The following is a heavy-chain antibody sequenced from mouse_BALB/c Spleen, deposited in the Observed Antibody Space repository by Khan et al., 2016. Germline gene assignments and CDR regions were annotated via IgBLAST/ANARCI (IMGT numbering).Heavy chain of an antibody. CDR1: GYAFTSYY. CDR2: NYPGDGMI. V-gene: IGHV1S56*01. CDR3: ARVYDGYSAWFGY. D-gene: IGHD2-3*01. J-gene: IGHJ3*01. Sequence: QVRLQQSGPELVKPGASVKMSCKASGYAFTSYYIHWVKQRPGQGLEWIGWNYPGDGMINYNEKFRGRTTLTADKSSSTAYMLLSSLNSEDSAIYFCARVYDGYSAWFGYWGQGTLVTVSA.